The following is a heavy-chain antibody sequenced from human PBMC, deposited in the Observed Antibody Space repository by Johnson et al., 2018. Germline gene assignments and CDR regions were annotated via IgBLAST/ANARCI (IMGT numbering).Heavy chain of an antibody. CDR2: ISYDGSNK. D-gene: IGHD3-10*01. Sequence: QVQLVESGGGVVQPGRSLRLSCAASGFTFSSYGMHWVRQAPGKGLEWVAVISYDGSNKYYADSVKGRFTISRDNSKNTLYLQMNSLRAEDTAVDYCAKDSVLLWFGESDLDAFDIWGQGTMVTVSS. CDR1: GFTFSSYG. CDR3: AKDSVLLWFGESDLDAFDI. V-gene: IGHV3-30*18. J-gene: IGHJ3*02.